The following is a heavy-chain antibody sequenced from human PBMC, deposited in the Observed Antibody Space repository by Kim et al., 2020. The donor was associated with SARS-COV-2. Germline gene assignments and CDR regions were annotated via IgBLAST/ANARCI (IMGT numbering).Heavy chain of an antibody. D-gene: IGHD6-13*01. CDR2: IYHSGTT. Sequence: SETLSLTCAVSGVSIRENWWRWVRQSPRRGLEWIGDIYHSGTTNYNPSLRSRVTMSVDTSKNQFSLKLLSMTLADTAVDYCSRGGSSSLTAVDWFDHWG. J-gene: IGHJ5*02. V-gene: IGHV4-4*02. CDR3: SRGGSSSLTAVDWFDH. CDR1: GVSIRENW.